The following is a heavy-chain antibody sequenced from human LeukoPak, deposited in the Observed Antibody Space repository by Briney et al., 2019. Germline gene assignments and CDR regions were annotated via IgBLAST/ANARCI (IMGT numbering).Heavy chain of an antibody. CDR1: GFTFSSYG. CDR2: ISGSGGST. Sequence: GGSLRLSCAASGFTFSSYGMSWVRQAPGKGLEWVSAISGSGGSTYYADSVKGRFTISRDNSKNSLHLQMNSLRAEDTAVYYCARRRYSGSSQHFDYWGLGTLVTVSS. CDR3: ARRRYSGSSQHFDY. V-gene: IGHV3-23*01. D-gene: IGHD1-26*01. J-gene: IGHJ4*02.